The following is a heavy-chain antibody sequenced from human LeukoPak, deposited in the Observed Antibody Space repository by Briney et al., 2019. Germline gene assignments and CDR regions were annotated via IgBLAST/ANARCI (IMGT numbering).Heavy chain of an antibody. Sequence: GGSLRLSCAASGFTFSSYSMNWVRQAPGKGLEWVSYISSSSSTIYYADSVKGRFTISRDNAKNSLYLQMNSLRAEDTAVYYCARDKSWKLWFGDPYYYGMDVWGQGTTVTVSS. CDR2: ISSSSSTI. J-gene: IGHJ6*02. V-gene: IGHV3-48*01. CDR1: GFTFSSYS. D-gene: IGHD3-10*01. CDR3: ARDKSWKLWFGDPYYYGMDV.